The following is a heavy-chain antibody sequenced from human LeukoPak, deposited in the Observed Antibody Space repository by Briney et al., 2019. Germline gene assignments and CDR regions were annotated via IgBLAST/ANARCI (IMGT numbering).Heavy chain of an antibody. Sequence: SETLSLTCTVSGGSISSYFWSWIRQPPGKGLEWIGYIYYSGSTNYNPSLKSRVTISVDTSRNQFSLKLSSVTAADTAVYYCARAPRATMVRGVPFDSWGQGTLVTVSS. J-gene: IGHJ4*02. D-gene: IGHD3-10*01. CDR2: IYYSGST. V-gene: IGHV4-59*12. CDR3: ARAPRATMVRGVPFDS. CDR1: GGSISSYF.